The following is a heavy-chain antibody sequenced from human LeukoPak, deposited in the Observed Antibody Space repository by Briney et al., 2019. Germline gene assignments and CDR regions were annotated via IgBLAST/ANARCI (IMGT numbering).Heavy chain of an antibody. D-gene: IGHD6-6*01. CDR3: ARRRNPYSSSSRSGNWFDP. CDR2: ISAYNGNT. J-gene: IGHJ5*02. Sequence: ASVKVSCKASGYTFTSYGISWVRQAPGQGLEWMGWISAYNGNTNYAQKLQGRVTMTTDTSTSTAYVELRSLRSDDTAVYYCARRRNPYSSSSRSGNWFDPWGQGTLVTVSS. CDR1: GYTFTSYG. V-gene: IGHV1-18*01.